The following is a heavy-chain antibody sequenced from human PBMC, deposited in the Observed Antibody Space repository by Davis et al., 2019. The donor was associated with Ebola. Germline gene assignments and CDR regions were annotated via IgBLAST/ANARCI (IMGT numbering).Heavy chain of an antibody. CDR3: ARVGITDSFAY. Sequence: MPSETLSLTCTVSGDSISRFYWSWIRQPHGKGLEWIGYIFYSGSTDYNASLKSRVTISVDTSKTLFSLKLTSVTAADTAVYYCARVGITDSFAYWGQGIPVTVSS. D-gene: IGHD1-20*01. J-gene: IGHJ4*02. CDR1: GDSISRFY. CDR2: IFYSGST. V-gene: IGHV4-59*01.